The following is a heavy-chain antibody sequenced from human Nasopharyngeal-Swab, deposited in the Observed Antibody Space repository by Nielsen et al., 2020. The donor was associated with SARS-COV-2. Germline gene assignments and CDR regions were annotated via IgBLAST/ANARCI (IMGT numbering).Heavy chain of an antibody. CDR3: AHNRIGYYYYMDV. J-gene: IGHJ6*03. Sequence: GESLKISCAASGFIFSSYGMHWVRQAPGKGLEWVAVISYDGSNKYYADSVKGRFTISRDNSKNTLYLQMNSLRAEDTAVYYCAHNRIGYYYYMDVWGKGTTVTVSS. D-gene: IGHD1-1*01. CDR2: ISYDGSNK. V-gene: IGHV3-30*03. CDR1: GFIFSSYG.